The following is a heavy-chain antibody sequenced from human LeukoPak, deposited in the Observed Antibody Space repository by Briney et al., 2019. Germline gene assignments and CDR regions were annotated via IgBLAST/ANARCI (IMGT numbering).Heavy chain of an antibody. Sequence: ASVKVSCKASGYTFTSYDINWVRQATGQGLEWMGWMNPNSGNTGYAQKFQGRVTMTRNTSISTAYMELSSLRSDDTAVYYCATARWDSSGYRYYFDYWGQGTLVTVSS. CDR2: MNPNSGNT. J-gene: IGHJ4*02. CDR3: ATARWDSSGYRYYFDY. V-gene: IGHV1-8*01. CDR1: GYTFTSYD. D-gene: IGHD3-22*01.